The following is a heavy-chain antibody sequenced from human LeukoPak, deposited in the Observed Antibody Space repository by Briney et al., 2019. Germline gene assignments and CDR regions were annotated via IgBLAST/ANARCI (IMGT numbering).Heavy chain of an antibody. Sequence: GASVKVSWKASGYTFSTYYMHWVRQAPEQGLEWMGVINPSGGSTSYAQRFQGRVTMTRDTSTSTFYMELSSLRSEDTAVYYCARHSLPGTTPFDYWGQGTLVTVSS. CDR3: ARHSLPGTTPFDY. CDR1: GYTFSTYY. V-gene: IGHV1-46*01. D-gene: IGHD1-1*01. J-gene: IGHJ4*02. CDR2: INPSGGST.